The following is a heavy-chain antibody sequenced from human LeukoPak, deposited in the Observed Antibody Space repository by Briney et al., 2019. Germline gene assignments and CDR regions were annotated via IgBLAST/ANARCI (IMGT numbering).Heavy chain of an antibody. CDR1: GFSLSTSGVG. Sequence: SGPTLVKPTQTLTLICTFSGFSLSTSGVGVGWIRQPRGKALEWLALIYWDDDNRYSPSLKSRLTITKDTSKNRVVLTMTNMDPVDTATYYCAHSPRGYSYGYGWYYFDYWGQGTLVTVSS. D-gene: IGHD5-18*01. J-gene: IGHJ4*02. CDR2: IYWDDDN. CDR3: AHSPRGYSYGYGWYYFDY. V-gene: IGHV2-5*02.